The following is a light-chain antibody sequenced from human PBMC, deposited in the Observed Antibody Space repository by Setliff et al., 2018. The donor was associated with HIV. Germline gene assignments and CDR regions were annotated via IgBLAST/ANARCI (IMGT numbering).Light chain of an antibody. CDR3: SSYTSNSTHV. J-gene: IGLJ1*01. CDR1: SSDVGGYNY. Sequence: QSALAQPASVSGSPGQSITISCTGTSSDVGGYNYVSWYQQHPGKAPKLMISDVSKRPSGVSSRFSGSKSGNTASLTISGLQTEDEADYYCSSYTSNSTHVFGTGTKVTVL. CDR2: DVS. V-gene: IGLV2-14*01.